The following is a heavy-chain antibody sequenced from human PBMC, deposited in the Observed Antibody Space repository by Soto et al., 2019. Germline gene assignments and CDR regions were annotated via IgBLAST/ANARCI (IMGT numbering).Heavy chain of an antibody. V-gene: IGHV3-21*01. CDR2: ISSSSSYI. J-gene: IGHJ6*04. D-gene: IGHD1-7*01. CDR3: ARVLELVMDV. Sequence: GRSKRLSCAASGFNLISHSMNCVRQAPGKGLEWVSSISSSSSYIYYADSVKGRFTISRDNAKNSLYLQMNSLRAEDTAVYYCARVLELVMDVWGKGTTVTVTS. CDR1: GFNLISHS.